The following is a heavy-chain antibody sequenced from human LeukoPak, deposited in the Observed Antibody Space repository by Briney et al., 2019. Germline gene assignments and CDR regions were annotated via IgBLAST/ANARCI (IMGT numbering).Heavy chain of an antibody. CDR3: ARASITMVRGVINGY. V-gene: IGHV3-66*01. CDR2: IYSGGST. J-gene: IGHJ4*02. D-gene: IGHD3-10*01. CDR1: GFTVSSNY. Sequence: GRSLRLSCAASGFTVSSNYMSWVRHAPGRGREWVSVIYSGGSTYYADSVKGRFTISRDNSKNTLYFQMNSLRAEDTAVYYCARASITMVRGVINGYWGQGTLVTVSS.